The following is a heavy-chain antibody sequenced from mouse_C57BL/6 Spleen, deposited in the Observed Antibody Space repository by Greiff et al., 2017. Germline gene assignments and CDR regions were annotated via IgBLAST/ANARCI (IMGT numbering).Heavy chain of an antibody. CDR3: ARYGSCYGWYFDV. CDR2: IRNKANGYTT. D-gene: IGHD1-1*01. J-gene: IGHJ1*03. Sequence: EVKLVESGGGLVQPGGSLSLSCAASGFTFTDYYMSWVRQPPGKALEWLGFIRNKANGYTTEYSASVKGRFTISRDNSQSILYLQMNALRAEDSATYYCARYGSCYGWYFDVWGTGTTVTVSS. V-gene: IGHV7-3*01. CDR1: GFTFTDYY.